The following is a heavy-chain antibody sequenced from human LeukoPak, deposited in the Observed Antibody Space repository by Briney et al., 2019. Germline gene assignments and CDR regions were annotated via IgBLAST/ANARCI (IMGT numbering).Heavy chain of an antibody. CDR3: ARRGDYYGSGSYLVDY. Sequence: ASVKVSCKASGYTFTSYGISWVRQAPGQGLEWMGWISAYNGNTNYAQKLQGRVTMTTDTSTSTAYMELRSLRSDDTAVYYCARRGDYYGSGSYLVDYWGQGTLVTVSS. CDR1: GYTFTSYG. V-gene: IGHV1-18*01. J-gene: IGHJ4*02. CDR2: ISAYNGNT. D-gene: IGHD3-10*01.